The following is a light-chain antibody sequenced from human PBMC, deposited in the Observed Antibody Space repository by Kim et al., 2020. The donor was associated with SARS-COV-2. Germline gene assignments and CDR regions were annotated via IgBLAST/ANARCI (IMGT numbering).Light chain of an antibody. V-gene: IGKV3-20*01. CDR3: QHYSSSPPWT. CDR2: GAS. Sequence: PGERATPSCRASQSISSSYLAWYQQRPGQAPRLLIYGASSRATCIPDRFSGSGSGADFTLTISRLEPEDFAVYYCQHYSSSPPWTFGQGTKVDIK. CDR1: QSISSSY. J-gene: IGKJ1*01.